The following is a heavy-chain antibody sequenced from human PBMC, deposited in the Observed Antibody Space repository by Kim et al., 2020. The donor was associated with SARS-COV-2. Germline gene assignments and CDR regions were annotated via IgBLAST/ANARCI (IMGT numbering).Heavy chain of an antibody. J-gene: IGHJ4*02. CDR3: TRAGGWY. CDR1: GLTISSYW. Sequence: GGSLRLSCAASGLTISSYWMSWVRQAPGKGLEWVANIRQDGNEKYYVDSVKGRFTISRDNAKNSLYLQMNRLRVEDTAVYYCTRAGGWYWGQGSLSPSPQ. V-gene: IGHV3-7*03. D-gene: IGHD3-16*01. CDR2: IRQDGNEK.